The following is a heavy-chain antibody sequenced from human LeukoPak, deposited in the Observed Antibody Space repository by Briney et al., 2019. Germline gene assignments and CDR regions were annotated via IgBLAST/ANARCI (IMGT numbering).Heavy chain of an antibody. Sequence: SETLSLTCTVSGGSISSYYWSWIRQPPGKGLEWIGYIYTSGSTNYNPSLKSRVTISVDTSKNQFSLKLSSVTAADTAVYYCARVGYSYGYGDYYYYMDVWGEGTTVTVSS. CDR3: ARVGYSYGYGDYYYYMDV. CDR1: GGSISSYY. CDR2: IYTSGST. V-gene: IGHV4-4*09. J-gene: IGHJ6*03. D-gene: IGHD5-18*01.